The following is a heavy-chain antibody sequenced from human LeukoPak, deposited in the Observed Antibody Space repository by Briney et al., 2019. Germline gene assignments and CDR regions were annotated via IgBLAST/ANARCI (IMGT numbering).Heavy chain of an antibody. CDR3: ARGSGTFGGAFDP. V-gene: IGHV3-33*01. D-gene: IGHD1-26*01. J-gene: IGHJ5*02. CDR1: GFTFRDYA. Sequence: PGGSLRLSCAASGFTFRDYAMHWVRQAPGKGLEWVAVIWFDGSGEYYADSVKGRFTISRDNSKNTLFLLMNSLRADDTAAYYCARGSGTFGGAFDPWGQGTLVTVSS. CDR2: IWFDGSGE.